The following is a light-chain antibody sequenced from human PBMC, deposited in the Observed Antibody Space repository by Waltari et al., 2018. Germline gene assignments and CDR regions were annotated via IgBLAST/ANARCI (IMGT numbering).Light chain of an antibody. J-gene: IGKJ4*01. Sequence: DIQMTQSPSSLSASVGDRVTITCQASQDIRNYLNWYQQKPGKAPELLITDASTLQTGVPSRFSGSGSGTNFSFTISSLQPEDFATYHCQQYDNVFGGGTEVEIK. CDR1: QDIRNY. CDR3: QQYDNV. CDR2: DAS. V-gene: IGKV1-33*01.